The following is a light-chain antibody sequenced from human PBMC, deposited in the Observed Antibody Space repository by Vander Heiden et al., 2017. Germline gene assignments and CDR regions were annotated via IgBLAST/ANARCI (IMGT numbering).Light chain of an antibody. V-gene: IGKV2-28*01. Sequence: DIVMTPSPLSLPVTPGEPASLPLRSSQTLLPSNGYNYLDWYLQKPGQSHQLLIYLGSNRASGVPDRFSGSGSGTDFTLKISRVEAEDVGVYYCMQALQTPFTFGPGTKVDIK. CDR3: MQALQTPFT. J-gene: IGKJ3*01. CDR2: LGS. CDR1: QTLLPSNGYNY.